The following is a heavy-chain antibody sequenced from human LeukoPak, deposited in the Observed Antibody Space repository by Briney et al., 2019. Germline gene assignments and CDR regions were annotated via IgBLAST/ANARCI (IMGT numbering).Heavy chain of an antibody. J-gene: IGHJ4*02. CDR3: AKDIAPSGSYSLFDY. Sequence: GGSLRLSCAASGFTFDDYTMHWVRQAPGKGLEWVSLISWDGGSTYYADSVKGRFTISRDNSKNSLYLQMNSLRTEDTALYYCAKDIAPSGSYSLFDYWGQGTLVTVSS. V-gene: IGHV3-43*01. CDR1: GFTFDDYT. CDR2: ISWDGGST. D-gene: IGHD1-26*01.